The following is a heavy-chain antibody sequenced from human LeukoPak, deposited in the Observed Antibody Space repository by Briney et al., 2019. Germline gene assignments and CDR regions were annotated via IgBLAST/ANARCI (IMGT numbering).Heavy chain of an antibody. CDR1: GGSISSYY. D-gene: IGHD3-16*01. V-gene: IGHV4-59*01. Sequence: SETLSLTCTVSGGSISSYYWSWIRQPPGKGLEWIGYIYYSGSTNYNPSLKSRVTISVDTSKNQFSLKLSSVTAADTAVYYCARLLHSYYDYVWGSFPAQYFDYWGQGTLVTVSS. J-gene: IGHJ4*02. CDR2: IYYSGST. CDR3: ARLLHSYYDYVWGSFPAQYFDY.